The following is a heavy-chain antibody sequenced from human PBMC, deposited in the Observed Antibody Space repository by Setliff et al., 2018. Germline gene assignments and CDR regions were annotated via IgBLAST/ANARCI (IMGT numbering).Heavy chain of an antibody. Sequence: PGGSLRLSCAASGLTFSTYWMSWVRQAPGKGLEWVANINQDGSQKYYVGSVKGRFTISRDNAKNSLYLQMNSLRAEDTAVYYCARAADSYGPPRSYMDVWGKGTTVTVSS. CDR3: ARAADSYGPPRSYMDV. J-gene: IGHJ6*03. V-gene: IGHV3-7*01. CDR1: GLTFSTYW. CDR2: INQDGSQK. D-gene: IGHD5-18*01.